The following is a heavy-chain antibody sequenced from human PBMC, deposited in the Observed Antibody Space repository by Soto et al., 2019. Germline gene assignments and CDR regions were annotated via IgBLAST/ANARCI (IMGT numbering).Heavy chain of an antibody. V-gene: IGHV3-21*01. Sequence: LRLSCAASGFTFSSYSMNWVRQAPGKGLEWVSSISSSSSYIYYADSVKGRFTISRDNAKNSLYLQMNSLRAEDTAVYYCARDASMGYCSGGSCYSPLSWFDPWGQGTRVTVSS. CDR3: ARDASMGYCSGGSCYSPLSWFDP. CDR2: ISSSSSYI. CDR1: GFTFSSYS. J-gene: IGHJ5*02. D-gene: IGHD2-15*01.